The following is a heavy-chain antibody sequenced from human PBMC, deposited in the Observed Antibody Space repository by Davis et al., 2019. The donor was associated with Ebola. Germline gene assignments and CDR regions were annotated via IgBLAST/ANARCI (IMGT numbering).Heavy chain of an antibody. CDR2: IYPGDSDT. CDR1: GYSFTSYW. V-gene: IGHV5-51*01. Sequence: KVSCKDSGYSFTSYWIGWVRQMPGKGLEWMGIIYPGDSDTRYSPSFQGQVTISADKSISTAYLQWSSLKASDTAMYYCARRGSTMFNWFDPWGQGTLVTVSS. J-gene: IGHJ5*02. D-gene: IGHD3-10*02. CDR3: ARRGSTMFNWFDP.